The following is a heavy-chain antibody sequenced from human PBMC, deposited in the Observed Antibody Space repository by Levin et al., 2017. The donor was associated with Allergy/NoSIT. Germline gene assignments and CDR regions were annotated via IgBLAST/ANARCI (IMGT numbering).Heavy chain of an antibody. D-gene: IGHD3-3*01. CDR3: ARQLGNFWSGYNYFDY. J-gene: IGHJ4*02. CDR2: ISSTGSTI. Sequence: GGSLRLSCAASGFTFSSYEMNWVRRAPGKGLEWVSYISSTGSTIYSADSVKGRFTISRDNAKNSLYLHMNSLRAEDTAVYYCARQLGNFWSGYNYFDYWGQGTLVTISS. V-gene: IGHV3-48*03. CDR1: GFTFSSYE.